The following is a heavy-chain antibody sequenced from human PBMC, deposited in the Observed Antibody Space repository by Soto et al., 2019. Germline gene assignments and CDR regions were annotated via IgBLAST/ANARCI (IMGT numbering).Heavy chain of an antibody. CDR2: INAGNGNT. V-gene: IGHV1-3*01. J-gene: IGHJ6*03. Sequence: ASVKVSCKASGYTFTSYAMHWVRQAPGQRLEWMGWINAGNGNTKYSQKFQGRVTITRDTSASTAYMELSSLRSEDTAVYYCARERKMVRGASKGSYYYMDVWGKGTTVTVSS. CDR3: ARERKMVRGASKGSYYYMDV. D-gene: IGHD3-10*01. CDR1: GYTFTSYA.